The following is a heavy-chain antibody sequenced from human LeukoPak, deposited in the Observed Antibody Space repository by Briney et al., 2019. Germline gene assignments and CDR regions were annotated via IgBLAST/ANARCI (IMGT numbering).Heavy chain of an antibody. D-gene: IGHD2-15*01. Sequence: SETLSLTCTVSGGSINGYYWSWIRQSPGKGLESLGYIYYTGSTNYNPSPKSRVTMSVDTSRNQFFLRLSSVTAADTAVYYCARSVSGGSHDYWGQGTLVTVSS. CDR3: ARSVSGGSHDY. CDR1: GGSINGYY. J-gene: IGHJ4*02. V-gene: IGHV4-59*01. CDR2: IYYTGST.